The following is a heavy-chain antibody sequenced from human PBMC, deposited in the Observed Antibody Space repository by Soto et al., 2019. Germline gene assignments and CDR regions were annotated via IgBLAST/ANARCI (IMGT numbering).Heavy chain of an antibody. CDR3: ATRPIAAAGTRSERGIDY. CDR1: GGTFSSYA. J-gene: IGHJ4*02. CDR2: IIPIFGTA. Sequence: QVQLVQSGAEVKKPGSSVKVSCKASGGTFSSYAISWVRQAPGQGLEWMGGIIPIFGTANYAQKFQGRVTITADETTSTAYMELSSLRSEDTAVYYCATRPIAAAGTRSERGIDYWGRGTLVTVSS. V-gene: IGHV1-69*01. D-gene: IGHD6-13*01.